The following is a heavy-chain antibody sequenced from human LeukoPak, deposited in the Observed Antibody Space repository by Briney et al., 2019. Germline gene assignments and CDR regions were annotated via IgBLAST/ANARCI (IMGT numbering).Heavy chain of an antibody. J-gene: IGHJ6*02. V-gene: IGHV3-33*01. CDR1: GFTFSSDG. CDR2: IWYDGSNK. CDR3: AREKIAARKSYYYYGMDV. D-gene: IGHD6-6*01. Sequence: GRSLRLSCAASGFTFSSDGMHWVRQAPGKGLEGVAVIWYDGSNKYYADSVKGRFTISRDNSKNTLYLQMNSLRAEDTAVYYCAREKIAARKSYYYYGMDVWGQGTTVTVSS.